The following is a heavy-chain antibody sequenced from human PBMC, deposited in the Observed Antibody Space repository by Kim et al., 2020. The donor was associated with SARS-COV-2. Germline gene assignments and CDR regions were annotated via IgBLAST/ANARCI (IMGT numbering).Heavy chain of an antibody. CDR3: ARAGVLLGSSWYRAYFDY. D-gene: IGHD6-13*01. V-gene: IGHV3-30-3*01. Sequence: GGSLRLSCAASGFTFSSYAMHWVRQAPGKGLEWVAVISYDGSNKYYADSVKGRFTISRDNSKNTLYLQMNRLRAEDTAVYYCARAGVLLGSSWYRAYFDYWGQGTLVTVSS. CDR1: GFTFSSYA. J-gene: IGHJ4*02. CDR2: ISYDGSNK.